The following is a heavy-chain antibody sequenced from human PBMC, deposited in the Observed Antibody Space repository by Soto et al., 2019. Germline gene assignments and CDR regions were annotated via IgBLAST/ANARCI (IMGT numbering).Heavy chain of an antibody. J-gene: IGHJ2*01. V-gene: IGHV3-11*06. Sequence: PGGSLRLSCATSGFTFSDYYMSWIRQAPGKGLEWVSYISSSSSYTNYADSVKGRFTISRDNAKNSLFLQMNSLSAEDTAVYYCAVINSGYWYFDLWGRGTLVTVSS. CDR3: AVINSGYWYFDL. CDR2: ISSSSSYT. CDR1: GFTFSDYY. D-gene: IGHD1-26*01.